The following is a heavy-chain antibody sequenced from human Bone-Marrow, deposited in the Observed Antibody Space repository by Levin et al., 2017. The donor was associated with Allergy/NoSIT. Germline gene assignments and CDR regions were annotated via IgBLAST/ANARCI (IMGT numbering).Heavy chain of an antibody. CDR3: AKIVDTAMSIIGFDY. D-gene: IGHD5-18*01. Sequence: GGSLRLSCAASGFTFSSYSMSWVRQAPGKGLEWVSAISGSGGSTYYADSVKGRFTISRDNSKNTLYLQMNSLRAEDTAVYYCAKIVDTAMSIIGFDYWGQGTLVTVSS. V-gene: IGHV3-23*01. CDR2: ISGSGGST. CDR1: GFTFSSYS. J-gene: IGHJ4*02.